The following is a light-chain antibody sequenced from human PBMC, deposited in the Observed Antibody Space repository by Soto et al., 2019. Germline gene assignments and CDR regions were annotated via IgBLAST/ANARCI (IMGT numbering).Light chain of an antibody. CDR3: QSYDSSLSSYV. V-gene: IGLV1-40*01. Sequence: QSVLTQPPSVSGAPGQRVTISCTGSSSNIGAGYDVHWYQQLPGTAPKLLIYDNNNRPSGVPDRFSGSKSGTSASLAITGLQAEDEADYDCQSYDSSLSSYVFGTGTKLTVL. CDR2: DNN. CDR1: SSNIGAGYD. J-gene: IGLJ1*01.